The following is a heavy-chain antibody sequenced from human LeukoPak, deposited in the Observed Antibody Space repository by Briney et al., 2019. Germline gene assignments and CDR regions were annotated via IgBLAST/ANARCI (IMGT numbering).Heavy chain of an antibody. CDR3: ARDRLDYDFWSGYLRSDYYGMDV. J-gene: IGHJ6*02. D-gene: IGHD3-3*01. V-gene: IGHV4-61*01. Sequence: PSETLSLTCTVSGGSVSSGSYYWSWIRQPPGKGLEWIGYIYYSGSTNYNPSLKSRVTISVDTSKNQFSLKLSSVTAADTAVYYCARDRLDYDFWSGYLRSDYYGMDVWGQGTTVTVSS. CDR1: GGSVSSGSYY. CDR2: IYYSGST.